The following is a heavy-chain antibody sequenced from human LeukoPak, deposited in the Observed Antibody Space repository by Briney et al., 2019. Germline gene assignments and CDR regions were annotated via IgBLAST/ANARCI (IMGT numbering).Heavy chain of an antibody. CDR3: ARDHSLHAFDI. Sequence: GRSLRLSCAASGFTFSSYAMHWVRQAPGKGLEWVAVISYDGSNKYYADSVKGRFTISRDNAKNSLYLQMNSLRAEDTAVYYCARDHSLHAFDIWGQGTMVTVSS. CDR1: GFTFSSYA. V-gene: IGHV3-30-3*01. CDR2: ISYDGSNK. J-gene: IGHJ3*02.